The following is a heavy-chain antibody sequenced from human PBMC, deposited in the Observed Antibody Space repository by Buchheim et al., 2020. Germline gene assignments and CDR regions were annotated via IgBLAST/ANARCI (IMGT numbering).Heavy chain of an antibody. CDR2: IKQDGTEK. D-gene: IGHD5-12*01. CDR3: ARHTGFDSGLDV. J-gene: IGHJ6*02. CDR1: GFTFSDHY. Sequence: EVQLVESGGGLVQPGGSLRLSCAASGFTFSDHYMDWVCQAPGKGLEWVATIKQDGTEKYYVNSMRGRVIASRDNAKNAVFVHISSLADEDTGVYYCARHTGFDSGLDVWGQGT. V-gene: IGHV3-7*01.